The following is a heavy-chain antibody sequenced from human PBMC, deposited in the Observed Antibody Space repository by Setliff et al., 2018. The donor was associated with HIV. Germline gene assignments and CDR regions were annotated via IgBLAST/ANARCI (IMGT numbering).Heavy chain of an antibody. CDR2: ISSDHNT. CDR1: GFTFSSFA. J-gene: IGHJ4*02. Sequence: ETLSLSCAASGFTFSSFAMTWVRQAPGKGLEWVSTISSDHNTYYPDSVRGRFTVSRDNSKNTLYLQMNSLRAEDTAVYYCTRHSTDPWSLLDYWGQGTLVTVSS. D-gene: IGHD4-4*01. V-gene: IGHV3-23*01. CDR3: TRHSTDPWSLLDY.